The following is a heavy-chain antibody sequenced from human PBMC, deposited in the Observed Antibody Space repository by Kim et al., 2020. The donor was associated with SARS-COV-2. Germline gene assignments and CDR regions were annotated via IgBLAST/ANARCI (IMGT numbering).Heavy chain of an antibody. D-gene: IGHD2-2*01. J-gene: IGHJ6*02. CDR3: AKDPLVVPAAIPYYYYYGMDV. V-gene: IGHV3-23*01. CDR2: ISGSGGST. Sequence: GGSLRLSCAASGFTFSSYAMSWVRQAPGKGLEWVSAISGSGGSTYYADSVKGRFTISRDNSKNTLYLQMNSLRAEDTAVYYCAKDPLVVPAAIPYYYYYGMDVWGQGTTVTVSS. CDR1: GFTFSSYA.